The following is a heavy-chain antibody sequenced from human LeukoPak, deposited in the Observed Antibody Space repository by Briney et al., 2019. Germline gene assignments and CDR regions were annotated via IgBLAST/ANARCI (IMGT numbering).Heavy chain of an antibody. D-gene: IGHD2-8*01. J-gene: IGHJ3*02. V-gene: IGHV3-7*03. CDR2: IKRDGSEK. CDR1: GFTLSYYW. Sequence: GGSLRLSCAASGFTLSYYWMTWVRQAPGKGLEWVANIKRDGSEKYYVDSVKGRFTISRDNAKNSLYLQMNSLRAEDTAVYYCAKVARYCTNGVCYLSGAFDIWGQGTMVTVSS. CDR3: AKVARYCTNGVCYLSGAFDI.